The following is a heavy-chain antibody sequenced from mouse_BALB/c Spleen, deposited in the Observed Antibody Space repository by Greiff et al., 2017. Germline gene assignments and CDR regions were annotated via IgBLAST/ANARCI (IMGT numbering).Heavy chain of an antibody. CDR1: GYTFTSYW. J-gene: IGHJ4*01. V-gene: IGHV1-69*02. CDR3: TRCGDDYDPYYAMDY. Sequence: QVQLQQPGAELVRPGASVKLSCKASGYTFTSYWINWVKQRPGQGLEWIGNIYPSDSYTNYNQKFKDKATLTVDKSSSTAYMQLSSPTSEDSAVYYCTRCGDDYDPYYAMDYWGQGTSVTVSS. D-gene: IGHD2-4*01. CDR2: IYPSDSYT.